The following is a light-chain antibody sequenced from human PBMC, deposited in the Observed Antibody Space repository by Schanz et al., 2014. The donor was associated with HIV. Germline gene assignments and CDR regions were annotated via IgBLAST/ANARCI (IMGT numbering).Light chain of an antibody. V-gene: IGKV3D-15*01. Sequence: EIVMTQSPVTLSVSPGERVTLSCRASQSVNNNLAWYQQKSGQPPRLLIYGASTRATGIPARFSGSGSGTDFTLIISRLEHEDFAVYYCQHHATSPRTFGQGTRVEIK. J-gene: IGKJ1*01. CDR3: QHHATSPRT. CDR1: QSVNNN. CDR2: GAS.